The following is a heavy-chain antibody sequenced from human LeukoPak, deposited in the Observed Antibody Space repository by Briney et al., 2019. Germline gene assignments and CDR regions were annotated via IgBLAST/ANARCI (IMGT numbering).Heavy chain of an antibody. CDR1: GFTFSSYW. CDR3: ARESLISGTTRGNYYYYGMDV. Sequence: PGGSLRLSCAASGFTFSSYWMNWVRQAPGKGLEWVANIKQDGSGKYYVDSVKGRFTISRDNAKNTPYLQMNSLRAEDTAVYYCARESLISGTTRGNYYYYGMDVWGQGTTVTVSS. V-gene: IGHV3-7*01. D-gene: IGHD1-7*01. CDR2: IKQDGSGK. J-gene: IGHJ6*02.